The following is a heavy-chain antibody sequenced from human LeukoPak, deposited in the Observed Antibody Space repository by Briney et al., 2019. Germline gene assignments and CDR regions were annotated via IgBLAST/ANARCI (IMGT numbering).Heavy chain of an antibody. J-gene: IGHJ4*02. D-gene: IGHD3-22*01. Sequence: SETLSLTCAVYGGSFSGYYWSWIRQPPGKGLEWIGEINHSGSTNYNPSLKSRVTISVDTSKNQFSLKLSSVTAADTAVYYCARAKGYDSSGYYTFDYWGQGTLVTVSS. CDR2: INHSGST. CDR3: ARAKGYDSSGYYTFDY. CDR1: GGSFSGYY. V-gene: IGHV4-34*01.